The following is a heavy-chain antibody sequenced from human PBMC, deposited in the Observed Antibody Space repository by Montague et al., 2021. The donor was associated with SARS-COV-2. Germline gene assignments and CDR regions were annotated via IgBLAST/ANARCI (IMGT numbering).Heavy chain of an antibody. D-gene: IGHD3-10*01. V-gene: IGHV4-34*01. J-gene: IGHJ6*02. Sequence: SEILSLTCAVYGGSFSGYYWSWIRQPPGKGLEWIGEINHSGSTNYNPSLKSRVTISVDTSKNQSSLKLSSVTAADTAVYYCARVRYYGSGTSLGMDVWGQGTTVTVSS. CDR1: GGSFSGYY. CDR3: ARVRYYGSGTSLGMDV. CDR2: INHSGST.